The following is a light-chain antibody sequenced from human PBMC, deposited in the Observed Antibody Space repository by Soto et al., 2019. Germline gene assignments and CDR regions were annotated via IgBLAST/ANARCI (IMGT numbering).Light chain of an antibody. J-gene: IGKJ2*01. Sequence: DILMTQSPSSLSASVGDRVTISCRASQTVNTYLNWYQQKPGQAPRLLIFVASSLQSGVPSRFSGSGSGTDFTLTINSLQREDFATYFCQQTYSRPYTFGQGTKVDIK. CDR2: VAS. CDR1: QTVNTY. V-gene: IGKV1-39*01. CDR3: QQTYSRPYT.